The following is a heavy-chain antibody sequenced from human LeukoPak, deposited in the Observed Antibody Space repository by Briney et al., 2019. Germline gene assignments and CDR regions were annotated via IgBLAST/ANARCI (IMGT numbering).Heavy chain of an antibody. Sequence: PSETLSLTCTVSGGSISSYYWSWIRQPPGKGLEWIGEINHSGSTNYSPSLKSRVTISVDTSKNQFSLKLSSVTAADTAVYYCARGSRSSRRSDYYGMDVWGQGTTVTVSS. D-gene: IGHD2-2*01. J-gene: IGHJ6*02. CDR1: GGSISSYY. CDR3: ARGSRSSRRSDYYGMDV. V-gene: IGHV4-34*01. CDR2: INHSGST.